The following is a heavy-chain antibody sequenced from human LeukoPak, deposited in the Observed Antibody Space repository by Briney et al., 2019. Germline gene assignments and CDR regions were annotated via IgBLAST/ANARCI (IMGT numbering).Heavy chain of an antibody. Sequence: ASVKVSCKASGYTCTNYGISWGRQGPGQGLEWMGCGSAYTGNTNYTQNFQGRVTMTTDTSTSTAFMELRSLRSDDTAVYYCARSGVGYFYDNTGYYPLDYWGQGTLVTVSS. CDR1: GYTCTNYG. CDR2: GSAYTGNT. D-gene: IGHD3-22*01. J-gene: IGHJ4*02. CDR3: ARSGVGYFYDNTGYYPLDY. V-gene: IGHV1-18*01.